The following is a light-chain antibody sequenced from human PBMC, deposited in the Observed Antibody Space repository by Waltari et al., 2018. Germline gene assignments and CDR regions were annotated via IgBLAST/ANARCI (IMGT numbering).Light chain of an antibody. CDR1: SRDIWSHTF. Sequence: QSALIQPPSVSVSPGPSVALSRPGTSRDIWSHTFFSWYQQFPGTAPKLLIYEVPNRPSGVPDRCSGSKSGYTASLAISGLQPEDEADYYCSSYTTSSTVIFGGGTKLTVL. J-gene: IGLJ2*01. CDR3: SSYTTSSTVI. CDR2: EVP. V-gene: IGLV2-18*02.